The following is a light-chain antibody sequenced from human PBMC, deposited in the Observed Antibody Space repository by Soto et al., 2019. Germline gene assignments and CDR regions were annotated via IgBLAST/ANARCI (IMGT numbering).Light chain of an antibody. V-gene: IGLV2-14*01. Sequence: QAVVTQPASVSGSPGQSITISCTGTSSDVGGYNYVSWYQQHPGKAPKLMIYEVSNRPSGVSNRFSGSKSGNTASLTISGLQAEDEADYYCRSYTSSSIVFGTGTKLTVL. CDR2: EVS. CDR1: SSDVGGYNY. J-gene: IGLJ1*01. CDR3: RSYTSSSIV.